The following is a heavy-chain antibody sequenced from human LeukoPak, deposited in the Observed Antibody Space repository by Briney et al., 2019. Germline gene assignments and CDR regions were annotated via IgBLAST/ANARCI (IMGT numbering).Heavy chain of an antibody. D-gene: IGHD2/OR15-2a*01. J-gene: IGHJ5*02. CDR2: IYYSGII. V-gene: IGHV4-59*08. CDR1: GGSISSYY. CDR3: ARHVKGSTHGFDP. Sequence: SETLSLTCTVSGGSISSYYWSWIRQPPGKGLEWIGYIYYSGIINHNPSLKSRVTISIDTSKNQFPLKLSSVTAADTAVYYCARHVKGSTHGFDPWGQGTLVTVSS.